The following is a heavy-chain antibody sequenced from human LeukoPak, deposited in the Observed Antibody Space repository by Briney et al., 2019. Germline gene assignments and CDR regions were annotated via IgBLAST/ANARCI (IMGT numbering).Heavy chain of an antibody. J-gene: IGHJ4*02. CDR3: ARGGDYYDSSGYPPPGDY. CDR2: INPNSGGT. D-gene: IGHD3-22*01. V-gene: IGHV1-2*04. CDR1: GYTFTGYY. Sequence: ASVKVSCKASGYTFTGYYMHWVRQAPGQGLEWMGWINPNSGGTNYAQKFQGWVTMTRDTSISTAYMELSRLRSDDTAVYYCARGGDYYDSSGYPPPGDYWGQGTLVTVSS.